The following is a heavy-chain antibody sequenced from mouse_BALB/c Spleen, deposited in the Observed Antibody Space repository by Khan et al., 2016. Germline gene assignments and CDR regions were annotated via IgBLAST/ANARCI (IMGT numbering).Heavy chain of an antibody. CDR2: ILPGTGST. CDR1: GYTFSRYW. J-gene: IGHJ3*01. V-gene: IGHV1-9*01. CDR3: AMGAY. Sequence: QVQLQQSGAELMKPGASVKISCKATGYTFSRYWIEWVKERPGHGLAWIGAILPGTGSTNYNAKLKGKATFTAETSPHPAYIKLSSRTSEDSTVYYCAMGAYWGRRTLVTVSA.